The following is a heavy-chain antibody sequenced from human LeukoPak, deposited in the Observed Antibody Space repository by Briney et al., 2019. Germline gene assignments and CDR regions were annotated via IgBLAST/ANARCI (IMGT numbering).Heavy chain of an antibody. D-gene: IGHD3-10*01. J-gene: IGHJ3*02. Sequence: SETLSLTCTVSGGSISSYYWSWIRQPPGKGLKWIGYIYYSGSTNSNPSLKSRVTISVDTSRNHLSLKLSSVTAADTAVYYCARHGGVVRGEGSDAFDIWGQGTMVTVSS. CDR2: IYYSGST. CDR1: GGSISSYY. CDR3: ARHGGVVRGEGSDAFDI. V-gene: IGHV4-59*08.